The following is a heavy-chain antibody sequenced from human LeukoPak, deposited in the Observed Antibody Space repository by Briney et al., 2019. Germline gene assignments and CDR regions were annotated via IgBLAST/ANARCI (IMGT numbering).Heavy chain of an antibody. CDR2: IHPGDSDT. D-gene: IGHD6-6*01. Sequence: GESLKISCKGSGYNFTIYWIGWVRQMPGKGLEWMGIIHPGDSDTRYSPSLQGQVTISADKSISTAYLQWSSLKASDTAMYYCARSSAPMDWFDPWGQGTLVTVSS. CDR3: ARSSAPMDWFDP. CDR1: GYNFTIYW. J-gene: IGHJ5*02. V-gene: IGHV5-51*01.